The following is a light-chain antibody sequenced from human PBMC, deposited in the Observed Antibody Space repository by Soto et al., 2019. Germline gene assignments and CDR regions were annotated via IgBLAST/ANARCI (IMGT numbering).Light chain of an antibody. J-gene: IGKJ1*01. V-gene: IGKV3-20*01. CDR1: QTLNLNY. CDR3: HQYYRTPRT. Sequence: EIGLTQSPGTLSLSPGERATLFCRANQTLNLNYLAWYQQKPGQAPRLLIYDASTRATGTPDRFSGTGSSRELTLVISRLEPEDFAVYHCHQYYRTPRTVGHRTQVDIK. CDR2: DAS.